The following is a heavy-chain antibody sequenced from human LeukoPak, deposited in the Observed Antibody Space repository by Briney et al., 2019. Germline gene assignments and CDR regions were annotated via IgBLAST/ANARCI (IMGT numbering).Heavy chain of an antibody. D-gene: IGHD3-16*02. CDR1: GFTFSSYW. CDR2: INSDGSST. Sequence: GGSLRLSCAASGFTFSSYWTHWVRQAPGKGLVWASRINSDGSSTSYADSVKGRFTISRDNAKNTLYLQMNSLRAEDTAVYYCARTSYVWGSYRYSSLVDYWGQGTLVTVSS. V-gene: IGHV3-74*01. J-gene: IGHJ4*02. CDR3: ARTSYVWGSYRYSSLVDY.